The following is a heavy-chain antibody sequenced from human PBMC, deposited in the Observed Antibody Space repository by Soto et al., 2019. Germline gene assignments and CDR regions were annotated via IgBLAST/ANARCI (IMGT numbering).Heavy chain of an antibody. Sequence: PSETLSLTCTVSGDSISTNSYSGGWIRQPQGQGLEWIGLFYYSGSTHYNPSLKSRLTVSVDTSKNQFSLKVSSVTAADTAVYYCARHYYDTLGYWGQGTLVTVSS. D-gene: IGHD3-22*01. V-gene: IGHV4-39*01. J-gene: IGHJ4*02. CDR2: FYYSGST. CDR1: GDSISTNSYS. CDR3: ARHYYDTLGY.